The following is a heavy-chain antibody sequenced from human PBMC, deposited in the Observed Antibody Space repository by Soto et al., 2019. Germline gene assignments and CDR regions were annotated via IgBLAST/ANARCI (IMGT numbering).Heavy chain of an antibody. Sequence: ASVKVGCKACGYTVTSYDMHGVRQAPGQGLEWMGIVNPSGGSTSYAQKFQGRVTMTRDTSTSTVYMELSSLRSEDTAVYYCARDDAPYGFWSGHHHSLDYWGQGTLVTVSS. CDR3: ARDDAPYGFWSGHHHSLDY. J-gene: IGHJ4*02. CDR1: GYTVTSYD. D-gene: IGHD3-3*01. V-gene: IGHV1-46*01. CDR2: VNPSGGST.